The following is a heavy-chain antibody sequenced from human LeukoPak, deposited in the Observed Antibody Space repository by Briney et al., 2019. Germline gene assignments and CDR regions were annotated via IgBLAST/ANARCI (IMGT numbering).Heavy chain of an antibody. D-gene: IGHD2-2*01. J-gene: IGHJ4*02. Sequence: ASVKVSCKASGGTFSSYAISWVRQAPGQGLEWVGGIIPIFGTANYAQKFQGRVTITADESTSTAYMELSSLRSEDTAVYYCASLGYCSSTSCFDYWGQGTLVTVSS. V-gene: IGHV1-69*13. CDR1: GGTFSSYA. CDR2: IIPIFGTA. CDR3: ASLGYCSSTSCFDY.